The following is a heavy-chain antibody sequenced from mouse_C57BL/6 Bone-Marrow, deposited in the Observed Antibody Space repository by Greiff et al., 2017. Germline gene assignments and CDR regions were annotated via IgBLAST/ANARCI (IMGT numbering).Heavy chain of an antibody. CDR3: VIYYGPPWFAY. CDR1: GYSFTGYF. Sequence: EVQLQQSGPELVKPGDSVKISCKASGYSFTGYFMTWVMQTHGKSLEWIGRINPYNGDTFYNQKFKGKVTLTVDKSSSTAHMELRSLTSEDSAVYYCVIYYGPPWFAYWGQGTLVTVSA. D-gene: IGHD2-1*01. CDR2: INPYNGDT. V-gene: IGHV1-20*01. J-gene: IGHJ3*01.